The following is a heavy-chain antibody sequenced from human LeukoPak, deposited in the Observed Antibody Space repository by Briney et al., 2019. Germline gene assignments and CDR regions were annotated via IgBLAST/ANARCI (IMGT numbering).Heavy chain of an antibody. CDR3: ARGPPDFWSDNWFDP. V-gene: IGHV4-34*01. J-gene: IGHJ5*02. CDR1: GGSFSGYY. CDR2: INHSGST. D-gene: IGHD3-3*01. Sequence: SETLSLTCAVYGGSFSGYYWSWIRQPPGKGLEWIGEINHSGSTNYNPSLKSRVTISVDTSKNQFSLKLSSVTAADTAVYYCARGPPDFWSDNWFDPWGQGTLVTVSS.